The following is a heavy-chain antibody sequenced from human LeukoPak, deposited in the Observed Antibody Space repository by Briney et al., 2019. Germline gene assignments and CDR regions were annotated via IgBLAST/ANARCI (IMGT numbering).Heavy chain of an antibody. V-gene: IGHV4-34*01. D-gene: IGHD2-15*01. CDR2: INHSGST. CDR1: GGSFSGYY. J-gene: IGHJ1*01. Sequence: SETLSLTCAVYGGSFSGYYWSWIRQPPGKGLEWIGEINHSGSTNYNPSLKSRVTISVDTSKNQFSLRLSSVTTADTAVYYCARVGGLSYCSGGSCRKYFQHWGQGTLVTVSS. CDR3: ARVGGLSYCSGGSCRKYFQH.